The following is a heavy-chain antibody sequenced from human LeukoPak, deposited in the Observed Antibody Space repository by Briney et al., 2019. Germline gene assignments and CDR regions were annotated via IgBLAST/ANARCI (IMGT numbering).Heavy chain of an antibody. D-gene: IGHD5-24*01. CDR2: IKHDGSLK. V-gene: IGHV3-48*03. CDR3: ARRFRD. Sequence: LSGGSLRLSCVGSGLPFRGFELNWVRQAPGKGLEWVSYIKHDGSLKTYADSVKGRFTISRDDTRNSLSLQMNSLRTEDTAIYYCARRFRDWGQGSLVTVS. J-gene: IGHJ4*02. CDR1: GLPFRGFE.